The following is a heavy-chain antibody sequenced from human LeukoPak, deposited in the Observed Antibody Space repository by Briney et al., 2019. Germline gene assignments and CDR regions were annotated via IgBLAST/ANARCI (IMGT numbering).Heavy chain of an antibody. J-gene: IGHJ4*02. D-gene: IGHD5-18*01. V-gene: IGHV3-23*01. CDR1: GFTFSSYA. CDR3: AKATDTAMAKLFDC. CDR2: ISGSGGST. Sequence: PGGSLLLSCAASGFTFSSYAMSWVRQALGKGLEWVSAISGSGGSTYYADSVKGRFTISRDNSKNTLYLQINSLRAEDTAVYYCAKATDTAMAKLFDCWGQGTLVTVSS.